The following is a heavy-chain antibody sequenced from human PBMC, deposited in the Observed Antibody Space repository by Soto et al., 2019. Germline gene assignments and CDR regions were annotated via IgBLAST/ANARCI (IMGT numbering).Heavy chain of an antibody. V-gene: IGHV3-48*02. CDR2: INSGSNTI. CDR3: ARAFASGSGWYWGA. J-gene: IGHJ4*02. Sequence: EVQLVESGGGLVQPGGSLRLSCAASGFTFSTYSMNWVRQAPGKGLEWVSYINSGSNTIYYADSAKGRFTISRDNARNSLFLQMNSLRDEDTAMYYCARAFASGSGWYWGAWGQGTLVTVSS. D-gene: IGHD6-19*01. CDR1: GFTFSTYS.